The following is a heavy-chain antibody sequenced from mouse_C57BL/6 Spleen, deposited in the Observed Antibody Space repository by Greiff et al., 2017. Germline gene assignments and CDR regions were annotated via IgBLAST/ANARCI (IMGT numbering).Heavy chain of an antibody. CDR2: INPSNGGT. J-gene: IGHJ2*01. Sequence: QVQLQQPGTELVKPGASVKLSCKASGYTFTSYWMHWVKQRPGQGLEWIGNINPSNGGTNYNEKFKSKATLTVDKSSSTAYMQLSSLTSEDSAVXYCARFDYYGSRDFDYWGQGTTLTVSS. D-gene: IGHD1-1*01. CDR1: GYTFTSYW. V-gene: IGHV1-53*01. CDR3: ARFDYYGSRDFDY.